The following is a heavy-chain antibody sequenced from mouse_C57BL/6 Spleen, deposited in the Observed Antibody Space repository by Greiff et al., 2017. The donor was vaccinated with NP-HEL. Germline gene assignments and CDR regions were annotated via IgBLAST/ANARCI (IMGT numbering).Heavy chain of an antibody. Sequence: EVQLKESGGGLVKPGGSLKLSCAASGFTFSDYGMHWVRQAPEKGLEWVAYISSGSSTIYYVDTVKGRFTISRDNAKNTLFLQMTSLRSEDTAMYYCARNDYDRGFAYWGQGTLVTVSA. J-gene: IGHJ3*01. CDR3: ARNDYDRGFAY. CDR1: GFTFSDYG. CDR2: ISSGSSTI. D-gene: IGHD2-4*01. V-gene: IGHV5-17*01.